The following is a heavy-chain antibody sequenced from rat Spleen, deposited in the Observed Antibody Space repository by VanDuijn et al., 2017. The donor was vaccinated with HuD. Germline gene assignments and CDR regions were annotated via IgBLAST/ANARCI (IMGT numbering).Heavy chain of an antibody. CDR2: ISYDGGST. CDR3: ARNYGVYSVAFDS. V-gene: IGHV5-22*01. Sequence: EVQLVESGGGLVQPGRSMKLSCAASGLTFSDYGMAWVLQAPTKGLEWVASISYDGGSTYYRDSVKGRFTISRDNAKSTLYRQMNSLRSEDTATYYGARNYGVYSVAFDSWGQGVMVTVSS. J-gene: IGHJ2*01. D-gene: IGHD1-11*01. CDR1: GLTFSDYG.